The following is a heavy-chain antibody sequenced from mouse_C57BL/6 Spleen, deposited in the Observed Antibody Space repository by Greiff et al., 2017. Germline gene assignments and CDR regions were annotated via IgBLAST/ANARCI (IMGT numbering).Heavy chain of an antibody. CDR3: ARFSPIGYPFAY. D-gene: IGHD2-2*01. V-gene: IGHV7-3*01. CDR2: IRNKANGYTT. J-gene: IGHJ3*01. Sequence: EVQGVESGGGLVQPGGSLSLSCAASGFTFTDYYMSWVRQPPGKALEWLGFIRNKANGYTTEYSASVKGWFTISRDNSQSILYLRMNALRAEDSATYYCARFSPIGYPFAYWGQGTLVTVSA. CDR1: GFTFTDYY.